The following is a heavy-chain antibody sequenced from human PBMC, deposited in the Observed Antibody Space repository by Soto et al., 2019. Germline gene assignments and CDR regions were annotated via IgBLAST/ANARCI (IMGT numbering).Heavy chain of an antibody. CDR2: ISSSSSYI. CDR3: ARWAYGGNFGY. V-gene: IGHV3-21*01. D-gene: IGHD4-17*01. Sequence: EVQLVESGGGLVKPGGSLRLSCAASGFTFSSYSMNWVRQAPGKGLEWVSSISSSSSYIYYADSVKGRFTISRDNAKNSLYLQINSLRDEDTAVYYCARWAYGGNFGYWGQGTLVTVSS. J-gene: IGHJ4*02. CDR1: GFTFSSYS.